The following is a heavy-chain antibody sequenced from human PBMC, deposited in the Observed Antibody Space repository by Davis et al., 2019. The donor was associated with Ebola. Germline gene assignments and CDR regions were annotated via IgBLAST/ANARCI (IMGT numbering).Heavy chain of an antibody. D-gene: IGHD6-19*01. Sequence: GESLKISCAASGFTFSSYGMHWVRQAPGKGLEWVAVISYDGSNKYYADSVKGRFTISRDNSKNTLYLQMNSLRAEDTAVYYCAKDIAVAGTHYYYYGMDVWGQGTTVTVSS. CDR1: GFTFSSYG. J-gene: IGHJ6*02. CDR3: AKDIAVAGTHYYYYGMDV. V-gene: IGHV3-30*18. CDR2: ISYDGSNK.